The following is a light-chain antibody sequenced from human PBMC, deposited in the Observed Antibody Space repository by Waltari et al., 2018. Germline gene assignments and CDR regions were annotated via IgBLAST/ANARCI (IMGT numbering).Light chain of an antibody. V-gene: IGLV2-14*01. CDR2: EVS. CDR3: SAYTTSVTLV. CDR1: SSDVGAYAY. Sequence: QSALTQPAPVPGSPGQSITLSCTGPSSDVGAYAYVSWYQQHPGKAPQLMIYEVSNRPSGISNRFSGSKSGNTASLSISGLQTEDEAEYYCSAYTTSVTLVFGTGTKVTVL. J-gene: IGLJ1*01.